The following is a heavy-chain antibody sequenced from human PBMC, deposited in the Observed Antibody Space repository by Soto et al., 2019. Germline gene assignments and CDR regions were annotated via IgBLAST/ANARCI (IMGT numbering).Heavy chain of an antibody. CDR2: IYSGGNT. D-gene: IGHD1-26*01. Sequence: GGSLRLSCAASGFTVSSNYMSWVRQAPGKGLEWVSGIYSGGNTIYADSVKGRFTISRDNSENTLYLQMNSLRGEDTAVYYCARSGRVNSGVFDYWGQGTLVTVSS. CDR3: ARSGRVNSGVFDY. CDR1: GFTVSSNY. J-gene: IGHJ4*02. V-gene: IGHV3-66*01.